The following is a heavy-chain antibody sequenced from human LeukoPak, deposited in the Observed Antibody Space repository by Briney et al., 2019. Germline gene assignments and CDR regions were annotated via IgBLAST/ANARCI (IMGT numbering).Heavy chain of an antibody. CDR2: IYSGGST. CDR3: ATGHYYDSSGYYPLPDAFDV. D-gene: IGHD3-22*01. Sequence: GGSLRLSCAASGFTVSSNYMTWVRQAPGKGLEWVSVIYSGGSTNYADSVKGRFTISRDNAKNILYLQMNSLRAEDTAVYHCATGHYYDSSGYYPLPDAFDVWGQGTMVTVSS. J-gene: IGHJ3*01. CDR1: GFTVSSNY. V-gene: IGHV3-53*01.